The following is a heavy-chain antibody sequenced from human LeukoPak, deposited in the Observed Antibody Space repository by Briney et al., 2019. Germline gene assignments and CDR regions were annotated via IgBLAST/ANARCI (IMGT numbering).Heavy chain of an antibody. CDR1: GFTFRTYG. CDR3: ARAFPLSGSGSYYASNWFDP. D-gene: IGHD3-10*01. V-gene: IGHV3-33*01. CDR2: IWHDGDRK. J-gene: IGHJ5*02. Sequence: PGRSLRLSCAASGFTFRTYGMHWVRQAPGKGLEWVAIIWHDGDRKYYGDSVKGRFTISRDNSKNMLYLEMNSLRADDTAVYYCARAFPLSGSGSYYASNWFDPWGQGTLVTVSS.